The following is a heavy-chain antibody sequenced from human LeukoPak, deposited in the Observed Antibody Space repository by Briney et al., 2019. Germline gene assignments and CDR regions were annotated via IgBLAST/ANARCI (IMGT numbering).Heavy chain of an antibody. CDR1: GGTFSSYA. CDR2: IIPIFGTA. D-gene: IGHD3-10*01. V-gene: IGHV1-69*01. J-gene: IGHJ2*01. CDR3: AREDRRTMVRGVIGNPYWYFDL. Sequence: GSSVKVSCKASGGTFSSYAISWVRQAPGQGLEWMGGIIPIFGTANYAQKFQGRVTITADESTSTAYMELSSLRSEDTAVYYCAREDRRTMVRGVIGNPYWYFDLWGRGTLVTVSS.